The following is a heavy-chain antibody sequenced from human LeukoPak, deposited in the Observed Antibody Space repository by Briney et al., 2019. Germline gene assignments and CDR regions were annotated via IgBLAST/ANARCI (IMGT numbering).Heavy chain of an antibody. CDR1: RFTFSSYS. Sequence: GGSLRLSCAASRFTFSSYSMNWVRQAPGKGLEWVSYISSSSRTIYYADSVKGRFTISRDNSKNTLYLQMNSLRAEDTAVYYCAKDTVKVTTIRRVPHYMDVWGKGTTVTISS. D-gene: IGHD5-12*01. V-gene: IGHV3-48*01. J-gene: IGHJ6*03. CDR3: AKDTVKVTTIRRVPHYMDV. CDR2: ISSSSRTI.